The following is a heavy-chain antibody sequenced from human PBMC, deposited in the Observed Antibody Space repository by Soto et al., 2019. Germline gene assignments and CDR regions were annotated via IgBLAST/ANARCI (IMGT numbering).Heavy chain of an antibody. CDR1: GFTFSYYA. J-gene: IGHJ4*02. Sequence: EVQLLDSGGGLVQTGGSLRLSCAASGFTFSYYAMNWVRQPPGKGLEWVAHVSATGATTHYADSVKGRFSISRDNSKNTVCLQMNSLSAEDTALYYCARHPDAYLSLWGYDYWCQGTLVTASS. V-gene: IGHV3-23*01. CDR3: ARHPDAYLSLWGYDY. D-gene: IGHD3-16*01. CDR2: VSATGATT.